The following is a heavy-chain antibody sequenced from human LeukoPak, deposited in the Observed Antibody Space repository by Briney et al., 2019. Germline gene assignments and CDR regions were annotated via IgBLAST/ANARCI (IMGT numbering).Heavy chain of an antibody. D-gene: IGHD3-22*01. CDR1: GGSFSGYY. V-gene: IGHV4-34*01. Sequence: PSETLSLTCAVYGGSFSGYYWSWIRQPPGKGLEWIGEINHSGSTNYNPSLKSRVTISVDTSKNQFSLKLSSVTAADTAVYYCARGTIRTYYYYDSSGYYFHWGQGTLATVSS. J-gene: IGHJ4*02. CDR3: ARGTIRTYYYYDSSGYYFH. CDR2: INHSGST.